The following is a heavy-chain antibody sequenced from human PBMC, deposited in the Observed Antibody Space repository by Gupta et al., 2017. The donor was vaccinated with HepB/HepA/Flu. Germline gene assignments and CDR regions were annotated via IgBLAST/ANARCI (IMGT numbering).Heavy chain of an antibody. CDR1: GYTFTAYY. CDR3: ARARPDYYGSGSYYNLLY. Sequence: QVQLVQSGAEGKKHGASVKVSCKAYGYTFTAYYVHWVRPAPGKGLEWMGWINPNSGGTNYAQKFQGRVTMTRDTSISTAYMELSRLRSDDTAVYYCARARPDYYGSGSYYNLLYWCQGTLGHRLL. D-gene: IGHD3-10*01. V-gene: IGHV1-2*02. J-gene: IGHJ4*02. CDR2: INPNSGGT.